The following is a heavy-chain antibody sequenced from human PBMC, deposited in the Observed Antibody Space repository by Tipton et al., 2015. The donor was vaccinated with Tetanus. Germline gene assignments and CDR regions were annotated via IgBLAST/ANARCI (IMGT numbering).Heavy chain of an antibody. V-gene: IGHV4-61*08. Sequence: TLSLTCTVSGGSISSGGYYWSWIRQHPGKGLEWIGYIYYSGSTNYNPSLKSRVTISVDTSKNQFSLKLSSVTAADTAVYYCARDSSTTVTNPGDYWGQGTLVTVSS. D-gene: IGHD4-17*01. CDR2: IYYSGST. CDR3: ARDSSTTVTNPGDY. J-gene: IGHJ4*02. CDR1: GGSISSGGYY.